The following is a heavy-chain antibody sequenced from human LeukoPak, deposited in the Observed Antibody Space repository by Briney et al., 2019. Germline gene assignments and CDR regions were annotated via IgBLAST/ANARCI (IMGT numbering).Heavy chain of an antibody. CDR2: ISGSGGTT. Sequence: GGSLRLSCGASGFPFSSYVMSWVGQAPGKGLEWVSVISGSGGTTYYTDSVKGRFTISRDNSKSALYLQMNSLRAEDTAVYYCVKNFWSDKYYYYYMDVWGKGTTVTVSS. CDR3: VKNFWSDKYYYYYMDV. V-gene: IGHV3-23*01. CDR1: GFPFSSYV. J-gene: IGHJ6*03. D-gene: IGHD3-3*01.